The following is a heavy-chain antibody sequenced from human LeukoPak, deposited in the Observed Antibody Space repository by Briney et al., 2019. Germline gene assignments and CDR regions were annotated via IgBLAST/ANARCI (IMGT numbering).Heavy chain of an antibody. CDR1: GGSISTYY. Sequence: SETLSLTCTDSGGSISTYYWSWIRQPPGKGLEWIGYIYYSGSTNYNPSLKSRATISVDTSKNHFSLKLTSVTAADTAVYYCARATAFFDIWGQGTMVTVSS. V-gene: IGHV4-59*01. CDR3: ARATAFFDI. CDR2: IYYSGST. J-gene: IGHJ3*02.